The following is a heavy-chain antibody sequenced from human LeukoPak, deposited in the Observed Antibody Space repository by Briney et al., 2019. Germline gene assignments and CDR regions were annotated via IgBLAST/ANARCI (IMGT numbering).Heavy chain of an antibody. CDR1: VFTFSSFW. J-gene: IGHJ4*02. V-gene: IGHV4-34*01. Sequence: GSLRLSCAASVFTFSSFWMSWVRQPPGKGLEWIGEINHSGSTNYNPSLKSRVTISVDTSKNQFSLKLSSVTAADTAVYYCARGWTTVTTGYFDYWGQGTLVTVSS. CDR2: INHSGST. CDR3: ARGWTTVTTGYFDY. D-gene: IGHD4-17*01.